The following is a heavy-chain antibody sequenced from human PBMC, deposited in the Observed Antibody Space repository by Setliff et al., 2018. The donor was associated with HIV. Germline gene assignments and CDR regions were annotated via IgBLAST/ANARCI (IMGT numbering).Heavy chain of an antibody. V-gene: IGHV1-18*01. CDR2: ISANSGGT. D-gene: IGHD2-15*01. Sequence: ASVKVSCKASGYTFSTYGISWVRQAPGQGIEWMGWISANSGGTTYAQKFQGRVTMTRDTSTSTAYMELTSLTSDDTAVYYCARDRPLDTPGMGLYLDYWGQGTLVTVSS. J-gene: IGHJ4*02. CDR3: ARDRPLDTPGMGLYLDY. CDR1: GYTFSTYG.